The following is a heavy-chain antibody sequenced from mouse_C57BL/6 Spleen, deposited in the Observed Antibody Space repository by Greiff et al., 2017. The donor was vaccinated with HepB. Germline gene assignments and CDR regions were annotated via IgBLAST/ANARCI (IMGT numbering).Heavy chain of an antibody. CDR1: GYTFTDYY. Sequence: VQLQQSGPVLVKPGASVKMSCKASGYTFTDYYMNWVKQSHGKSLEWIGVINPYNGGTSYNQKFKGKATLTVDKSSSTAYMELNSLTSEDSAVYYCASFYYDYDRGFAYWGQGTLVTVSA. CDR3: ASFYYDYDRGFAY. V-gene: IGHV1-19*01. J-gene: IGHJ3*01. D-gene: IGHD2-4*01. CDR2: INPYNGGT.